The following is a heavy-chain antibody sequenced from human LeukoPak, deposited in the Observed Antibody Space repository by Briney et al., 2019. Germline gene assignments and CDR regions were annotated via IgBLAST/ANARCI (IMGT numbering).Heavy chain of an antibody. V-gene: IGHV3-11*01. CDR3: ARAAYNWN. D-gene: IGHD1-20*01. Sequence: GGSLRLSCAASGFTFRDYVMSWVRQAPGKGLEWVSYIDPSGTALFYADSVKGRFTISRDNGKNSLYLQLRSLRADDTDVYYCARAAYNWNWGQGTLVTVSS. CDR2: IDPSGTAL. CDR1: GFTFRDYV. J-gene: IGHJ4*02.